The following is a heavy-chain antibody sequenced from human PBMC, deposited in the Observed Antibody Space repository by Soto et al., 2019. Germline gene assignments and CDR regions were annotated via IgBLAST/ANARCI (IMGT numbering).Heavy chain of an antibody. CDR2: INHSGST. CDR1: GQSFSVYY. J-gene: IGHJ3*02. V-gene: IGHV4-34*01. CDR3: ARGGSNDWQVAFDI. D-gene: IGHD3-9*01. Sequence: SETLSLTCGVYGQSFSVYYWSWIRQPPGKGLEWIGEINHSGSTNYNPSLKSRVTISVDTSKNHLSLKLSSVTAADTAVYYCARGGSNDWQVAFDIWGQGTMVTVSS.